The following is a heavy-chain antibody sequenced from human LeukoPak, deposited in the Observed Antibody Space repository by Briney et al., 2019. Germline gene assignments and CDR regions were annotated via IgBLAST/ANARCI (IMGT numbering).Heavy chain of an antibody. Sequence: SETLSLTCAVYGGSFSGYYWSWIRQPPGKGREWIGEINHSGSTNYNPSLKSRVTISVDTSKNQSSLKLSSVTAADTAVYYCARERPSYYDILTGYYPRSLPYYFDYWGQGTLVTVSS. D-gene: IGHD3-9*01. CDR2: INHSGST. CDR1: GGSFSGYY. CDR3: ARERPSYYDILTGYYPRSLPYYFDY. J-gene: IGHJ4*02. V-gene: IGHV4-34*01.